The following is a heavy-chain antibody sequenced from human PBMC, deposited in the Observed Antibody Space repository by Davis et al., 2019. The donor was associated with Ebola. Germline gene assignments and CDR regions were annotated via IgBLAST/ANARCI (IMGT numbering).Heavy chain of an antibody. CDR3: ARESYYYDSSGYTYYFDY. CDR2: ISGSGGST. V-gene: IGHV3-23*01. CDR1: GFTFSSYA. J-gene: IGHJ4*02. D-gene: IGHD3-22*01. Sequence: GESLKISCAASGFTFSSYAMSWVRQAPGKGLEWVSAISGSGGSTYYADSVKGRFTISRDNSKNTLYLQMNSLRDEDTAVYYCARESYYYDSSGYTYYFDYWGQGTLVTVSS.